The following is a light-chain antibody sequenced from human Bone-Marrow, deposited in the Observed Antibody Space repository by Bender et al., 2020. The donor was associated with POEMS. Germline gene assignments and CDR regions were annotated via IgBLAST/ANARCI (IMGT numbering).Light chain of an antibody. J-gene: IGLJ2*01. CDR3: SSYTSTASL. CDR1: SGDIGGYEY. CDR2: HVN. V-gene: IGLV2-14*01. Sequence: QSALTQPASVSGSPGQSITITCVGTSGDIGGYEYVSWYQQHPGKAPKVIIFHVNKRPSGISSRFSGSKSGNTASLTISGVQAEDEADYYCSSYTSTASLFGGGTRVTVL.